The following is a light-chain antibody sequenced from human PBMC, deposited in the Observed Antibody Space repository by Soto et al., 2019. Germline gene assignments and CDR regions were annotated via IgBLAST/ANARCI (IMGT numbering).Light chain of an antibody. J-gene: IGLJ1*01. Sequence: QSALTQPASVSGSRGQSITISCTGTSSDVGGYNYVSWYQQHPGKAPKLMIYEVSNRPSGVSNRFSGSKSGNTASLTISGLPAEDDDDYYCSSYTSSSTPYVFGTGTKLTVL. CDR1: SSDVGGYNY. CDR3: SSYTSSSTPYV. V-gene: IGLV2-14*01. CDR2: EVS.